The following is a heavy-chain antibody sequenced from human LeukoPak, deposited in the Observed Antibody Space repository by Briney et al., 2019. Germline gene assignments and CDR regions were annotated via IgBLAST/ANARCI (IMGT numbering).Heavy chain of an antibody. J-gene: IGHJ4*02. CDR2: IKSKADGGTT. CDR3: TMDSGSYADLYYFDY. D-gene: IGHD1-26*01. V-gene: IGHV3-15*01. CDR1: GFTFNNAW. Sequence: GGSLRLSCAASGFTFNNAWMNWVRQAPGKELEWVGRIKSKADGGTTEYAASVKGRFTISRDDSKNTLYLQMSSLKTEDTAVYYCTMDSGSYADLYYFDYWGQGTLVTVSS.